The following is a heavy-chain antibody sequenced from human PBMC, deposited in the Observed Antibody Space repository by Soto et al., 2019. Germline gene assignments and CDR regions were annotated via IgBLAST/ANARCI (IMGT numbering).Heavy chain of an antibody. Sequence: QVQLVQSGAEVKKPGSSVKVSCKASGGTFSSYAISWVRQAPGQGLEWMGGIIPIFGTANYAQKFQGRVTIPEAESRSTAYMELSRLRSEDTAVYSCARIGYSGYDYSSWGQGTLVTVSS. CDR1: GGTFSSYA. CDR2: IIPIFGTA. J-gene: IGHJ5*02. V-gene: IGHV1-69*12. CDR3: ARIGYSGYDYSS. D-gene: IGHD5-12*01.